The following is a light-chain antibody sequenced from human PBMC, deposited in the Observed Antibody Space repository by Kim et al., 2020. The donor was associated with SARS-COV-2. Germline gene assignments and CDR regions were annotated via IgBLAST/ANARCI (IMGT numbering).Light chain of an antibody. J-gene: IGLJ2*01. Sequence: SYELTQPPSVSVSPGQTASITCSGDRLGDKYACWYQQKPGQSTVLVIYQDSKRPSGIRERFSGSNSGNTATLTISGTQAMDEADYYCQAWDSSTDVVFGG. V-gene: IGLV3-1*01. CDR3: QAWDSSTDVV. CDR1: RLGDKY. CDR2: QDS.